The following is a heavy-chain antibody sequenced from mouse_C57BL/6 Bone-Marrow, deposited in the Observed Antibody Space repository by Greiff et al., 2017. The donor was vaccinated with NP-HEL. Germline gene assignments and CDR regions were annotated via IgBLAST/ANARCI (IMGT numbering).Heavy chain of an antibody. CDR2: ISYSGST. V-gene: IGHV3-8*01. D-gene: IGHD1-1*01. CDR3: ARLITTVVATKYFDV. J-gene: IGHJ1*03. CDR1: GYSITSDY. Sequence: EVKLQESGPGLAKPSQTLSLTCSVTGYSITSDYWNWIRKFPGNKLEYMGYISYSGSTYYNPSLKSRISITRDTSKNQYYLQLNSVTTEDTATYYCARLITTVVATKYFDVWGTGTTVTVSS.